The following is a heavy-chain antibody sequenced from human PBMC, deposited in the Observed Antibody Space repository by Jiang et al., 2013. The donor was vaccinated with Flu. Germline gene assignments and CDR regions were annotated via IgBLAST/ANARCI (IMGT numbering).Heavy chain of an antibody. D-gene: IGHD2-8*01. Sequence: GLVKPSETLSLTCTVSGGSISSSSYYWGWIRQPPGKGLEWIGSIYYSGSTYYNPSLKSRVTISVDTSKNQFSLKLSSVTAADTAVYYCARHPMLFDAFDIWGQGTMVTVSS. CDR2: IYYSGST. CDR1: GGSISSSSYY. V-gene: IGHV4-39*07. J-gene: IGHJ3*02. CDR3: ARHPMLFDAFDI.